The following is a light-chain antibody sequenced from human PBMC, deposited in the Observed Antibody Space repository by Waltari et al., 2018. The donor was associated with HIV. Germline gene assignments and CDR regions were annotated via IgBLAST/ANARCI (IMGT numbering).Light chain of an antibody. V-gene: IGLV3-21*01. J-gene: IGLJ2*01. CDR2: DDK. Sequence: LTQPPSVSAAPGATARITCGRVNIGRKSVHWYQQKPGQPHLVVMYDDKDGPPGSPDRFCGTKFGSTATFTISRVEAGDEADYYCQVWDTSLNEIVFGGGTKLTVL. CDR1: NIGRKS. CDR3: QVWDTSLNEIV.